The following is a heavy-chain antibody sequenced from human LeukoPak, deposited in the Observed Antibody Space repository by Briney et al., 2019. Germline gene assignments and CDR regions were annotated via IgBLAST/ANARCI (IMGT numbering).Heavy chain of an antibody. CDR3: ARPRNWGSREGFDY. V-gene: IGHV3-48*01. J-gene: IGHJ4*02. D-gene: IGHD7-27*01. CDR1: GFTFSSYN. CDR2: ISSLSRTI. Sequence: GGSPRLSCAASGFTFSSYNMNWVRQAPGKGLEWVSYISSLSRTIYYADSVKGRFTIPRDNAKSSLYLQMNSLRAEDTAVYYCARPRNWGSREGFDYWGQGTLVTVSS.